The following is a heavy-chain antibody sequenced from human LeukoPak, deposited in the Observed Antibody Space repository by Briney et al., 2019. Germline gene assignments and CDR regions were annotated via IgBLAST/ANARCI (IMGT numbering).Heavy chain of an antibody. D-gene: IGHD2-21*01. Sequence: GESLKISCKGSGYSFTNYWIGWVRQMHGKGLEWMGIIYPIDSDTRYSPSFRGQVTFSADKSISTAYLRWSSLKASDTAMYYCARPSAYGEDAFDVWGQGTMVTVSS. J-gene: IGHJ3*01. CDR2: IYPIDSDT. V-gene: IGHV5-51*01. CDR3: ARPSAYGEDAFDV. CDR1: GYSFTNYW.